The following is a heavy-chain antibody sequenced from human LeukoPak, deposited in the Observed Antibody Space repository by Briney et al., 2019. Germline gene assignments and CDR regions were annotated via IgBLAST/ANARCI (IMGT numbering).Heavy chain of an antibody. V-gene: IGHV3-23*01. J-gene: IGHJ4*02. CDR3: AKDPNSRVLRYFDWLGTDY. CDR1: GFTFSSYA. CDR2: ISCSGGST. Sequence: GGSLRLSCAASGFTFSSYAMSWVRQAPGKGLEWVSAISCSGGSTYYADSVKGRFTISRDNSKNTLYLQMNSLRAEDTAVYYCAKDPNSRVLRYFDWLGTDYWGQGTLVTVSS. D-gene: IGHD3-9*01.